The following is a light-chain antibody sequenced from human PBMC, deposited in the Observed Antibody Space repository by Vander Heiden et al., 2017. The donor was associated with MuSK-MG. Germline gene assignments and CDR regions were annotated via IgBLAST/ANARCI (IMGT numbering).Light chain of an antibody. J-gene: IGKJ4*01. CDR2: AAS. V-gene: IGKV1-39*01. Sequence: DIQMTQSPSSLSASVGDRVRITCRASQSIRSYLNWYQQKPGQAPKFLIYAASTVQSGVPSRFRRRGSRTDFTLTIISGQPEDFATYYCQRRDGSGLTFGGGTKVEIK. CDR3: QRRDGSGLT. CDR1: QSIRSY.